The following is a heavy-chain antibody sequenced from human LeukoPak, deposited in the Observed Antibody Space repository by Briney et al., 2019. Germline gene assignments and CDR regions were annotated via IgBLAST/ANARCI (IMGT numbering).Heavy chain of an antibody. D-gene: IGHD2-2*01. J-gene: IGHJ4*02. CDR1: GFTFSLYA. CDR2: IDSGSDDI. V-gene: IGHV3-21*05. Sequence: GGSLRLSCAASGFTFSLYAMNWVGQAPGKGLEWVSYIDSGSDDIHYADSVRGRFTISRDNAKNTLYLQMKSLRAADTAVYYCARDTYQPSLIHYWGQGTLVTVSS. CDR3: ARDTYQPSLIHY.